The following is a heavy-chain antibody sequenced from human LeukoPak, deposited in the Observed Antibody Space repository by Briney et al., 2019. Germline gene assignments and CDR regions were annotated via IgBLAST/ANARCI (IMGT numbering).Heavy chain of an antibody. CDR2: ISYDGSNK. CDR1: GFTLSSYA. J-gene: IGHJ6*04. Sequence: GGSLRLSCAASGFTLSSYAMHWVRQAPGKGLEWVAVISYDGSNKYYADSVKGRFTISRDNSKNTLYLQMNSLRAEDTAVYYCARAALRYFDWLAGMDVWGKGTTVTVSS. V-gene: IGHV3-30*04. D-gene: IGHD3-9*01. CDR3: ARAALRYFDWLAGMDV.